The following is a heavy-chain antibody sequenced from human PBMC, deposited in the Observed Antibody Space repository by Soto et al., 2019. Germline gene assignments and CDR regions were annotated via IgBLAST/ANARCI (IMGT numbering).Heavy chain of an antibody. CDR3: ARGVSRAYGLDI. Sequence: VQLVESGGGLVEQGGSLRLSCAASGFTFSSHWMHWVRHAPGTGLVWVSRISSDGSRTHYADSVKGRFTISRDNAKNTVYLQMNSLRAEETAVYYCARGVSRAYGLDIWGQGTMVTVSS. D-gene: IGHD2-21*01. CDR1: GFTFSSHW. V-gene: IGHV3-74*01. CDR2: ISSDGSRT. J-gene: IGHJ3*02.